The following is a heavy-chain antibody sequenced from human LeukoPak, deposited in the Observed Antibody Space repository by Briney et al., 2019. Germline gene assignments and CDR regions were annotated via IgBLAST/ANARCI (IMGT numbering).Heavy chain of an antibody. Sequence: PGGSLRLSCAASGFTFDDYAMHWVRQAPGKGLEWVSGISWNSGSIGYADSVKGRFTISRDNAKNSLYLQMNSLRAEDTALYYCAKDKLASPIAAAGNSLDYWGQGTLVTVSS. V-gene: IGHV3-9*01. D-gene: IGHD6-13*01. CDR1: GFTFDDYA. J-gene: IGHJ4*02. CDR3: AKDKLASPIAAAGNSLDY. CDR2: ISWNSGSI.